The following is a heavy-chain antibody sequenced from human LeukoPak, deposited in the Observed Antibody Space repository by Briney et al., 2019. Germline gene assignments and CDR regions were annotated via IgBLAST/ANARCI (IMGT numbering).Heavy chain of an antibody. Sequence: ASVKVSCKASGYTFTSYYMHWVRQAPGQGLEWMGIINPSGGSTSYAQKFQGRVSMTTITCTSTVYMELSRLRSEGTAVYYCASSPSYSYGWWDLHPFDYWGQGTLVTVSS. J-gene: IGHJ4*02. CDR1: GYTFTSYY. V-gene: IGHV1-46*03. D-gene: IGHD3-10*01. CDR2: INPSGGST. CDR3: ASSPSYSYGWWDLHPFDY.